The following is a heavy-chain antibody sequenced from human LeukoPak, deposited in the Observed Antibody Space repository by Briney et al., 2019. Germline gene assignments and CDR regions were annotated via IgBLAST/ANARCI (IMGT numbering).Heavy chain of an antibody. CDR2: ISSSGSII. J-gene: IGHJ4*02. V-gene: IGHV3-48*01. CDR3: ARDPEDIDY. CDR1: GFSFSTYS. D-gene: IGHD2-15*01. Sequence: GGSLRLSCVASGFSFSTYSMDWVRQAPGKGLEWVSYISSSGSIIHYADSVKGRFTISRDNAKNSLYLQMNSLRVEDTAVYYCARDPEDIDYWGQGTLVTVSS.